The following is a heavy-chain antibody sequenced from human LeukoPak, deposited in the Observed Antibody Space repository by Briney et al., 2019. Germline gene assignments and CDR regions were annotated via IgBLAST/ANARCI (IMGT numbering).Heavy chain of an antibody. CDR3: ATGYCSSTSCSDFDY. Sequence: GASVKVSCKVSGYTLTELSMHWVRQAPGKGLEWMGGFDPEDGETIYAQKFQGRVTMTEDTSTDTAYMELSSLGSEDTAVYYCATGYCSSTSCSDFDYWGQGTLVTVSS. CDR2: FDPEDGET. J-gene: IGHJ4*02. V-gene: IGHV1-24*01. D-gene: IGHD2-2*01. CDR1: GYTLTELS.